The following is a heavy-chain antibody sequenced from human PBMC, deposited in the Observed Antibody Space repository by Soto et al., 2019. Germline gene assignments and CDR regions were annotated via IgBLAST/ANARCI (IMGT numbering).Heavy chain of an antibody. V-gene: IGHV1-69*01. CDR1: GGTFSSYA. D-gene: IGHD2-15*01. CDR2: IIPIFGTA. CDR3: ARDEDCSGGSCYSGLNWYDP. J-gene: IGHJ5*02. Sequence: QVQLVQSGAEVKKPGSSVKVSCKASGGTFSSYAISWVRQAPGQGLEWMGGIIPIFGTANYAQKFQDRVTITADESTSTAYMELSSLRSEDTAVYYCARDEDCSGGSCYSGLNWYDPWGQGTLVTVSS.